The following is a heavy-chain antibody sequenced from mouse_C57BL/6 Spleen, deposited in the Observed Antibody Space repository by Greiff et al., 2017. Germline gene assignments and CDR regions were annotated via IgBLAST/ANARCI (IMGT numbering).Heavy chain of an antibody. CDR1: GYAFSSSW. CDR2: IYPGDGDT. J-gene: IGHJ2*01. CDR3: AREATTVVPGYYFDY. Sequence: QVQLQQSGPELVKPGASVTISCKASGYAFSSSWMNWVKQRPGKGLEWIGRIYPGDGDTNYNGKFKGKATLTADKSSSTAYMQLSSLTSEDSAVYFCAREATTVVPGYYFDYWGQGTTLTVSS. V-gene: IGHV1-82*01. D-gene: IGHD1-1*01.